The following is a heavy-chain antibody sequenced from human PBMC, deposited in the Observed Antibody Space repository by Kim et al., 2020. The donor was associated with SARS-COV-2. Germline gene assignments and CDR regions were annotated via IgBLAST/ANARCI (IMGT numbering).Heavy chain of an antibody. CDR2: ISSSSSHI. V-gene: IGHV3-21*01. J-gene: IGHJ4*02. D-gene: IGHD6-13*01. CDR1: GFTFSSYS. CDR3: ARERRVSSDFDS. Sequence: GWSLRLSCAASGFTFSSYSMNWVRQAPGKGLEWVSSISSSSSHIYYTDSVQGRFTISRANAKNSLFLQMNSLRAEDTAVYYCARERRVSSDFDSWGQGTLVTVSS.